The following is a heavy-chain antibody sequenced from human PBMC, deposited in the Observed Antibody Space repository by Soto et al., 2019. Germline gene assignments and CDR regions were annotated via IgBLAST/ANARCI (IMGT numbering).Heavy chain of an antibody. CDR3: ARRRPTGYYNY. CDR2: IGSSSSYT. V-gene: IGHV3-11*05. CDR1: GFPFSDYY. Sequence: QVQLVESGGALVKPGGSLRLSCAASGFPFSDYYMSWIRQAPGKGLEWVSSIGSSSSYTNYADSVKGRFTISRDNAKNSLSLQMNSLRAEDTAVYYCARRRPTGYYNYWGQGTLVTVSA. D-gene: IGHD3-9*01. J-gene: IGHJ4*02.